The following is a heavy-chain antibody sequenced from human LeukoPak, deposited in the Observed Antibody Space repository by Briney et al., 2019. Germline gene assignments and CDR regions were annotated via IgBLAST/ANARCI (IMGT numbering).Heavy chain of an antibody. J-gene: IGHJ4*02. D-gene: IGHD2-21*02. CDR1: GGSFSGYY. CDR2: INHSGST. CDR3: ARAGSSGDDGFGY. Sequence: PSETLSLTCAVYGGSFSGYYWSWIRQPPGKGLEWIGEINHSGSTNYNPSLKSRVTISVDTSKNQFSLKLSSVTAADTAVYYCARAGSSGDDGFGYWGQGTLVTVSS. V-gene: IGHV4-34*01.